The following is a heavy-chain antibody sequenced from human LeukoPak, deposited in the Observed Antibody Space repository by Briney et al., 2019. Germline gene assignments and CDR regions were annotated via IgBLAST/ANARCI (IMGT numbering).Heavy chain of an antibody. D-gene: IGHD3-10*01. Sequence: GGSLSLFCAASGFTLRSYGMHGLRQAPGKGLEGVAVIWYDGSNKYYADSVKGRFTISRDNSKNTLYLQMNSLRAEDTAVYYCARDGFGEMGYFDYWGQGTLVTVSS. CDR2: IWYDGSNK. CDR3: ARDGFGEMGYFDY. CDR1: GFTLRSYG. J-gene: IGHJ4*02. V-gene: IGHV3-33*01.